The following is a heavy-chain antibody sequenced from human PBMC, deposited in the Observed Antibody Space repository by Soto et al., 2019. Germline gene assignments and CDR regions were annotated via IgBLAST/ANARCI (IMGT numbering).Heavy chain of an antibody. CDR2: TRNKANSYTT. J-gene: IGHJ3*02. V-gene: IGHV3-72*01. CDR1: GFTFSDHY. CDR3: ARGSADLAFDI. Sequence: PGGSLRLSCAASGFTFSDHYMDWVRQAPGKGLEWVGRTRNKANSYTTEYAASVKGRFTISRDDSKNSLYLQMNSLKTEDTAVYYCARGSADLAFDIWGQGTMVTVSS.